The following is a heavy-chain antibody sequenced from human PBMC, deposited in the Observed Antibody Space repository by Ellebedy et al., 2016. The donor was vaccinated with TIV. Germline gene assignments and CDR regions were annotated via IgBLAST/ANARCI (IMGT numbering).Heavy chain of an antibody. V-gene: IGHV4-34*01. D-gene: IGHD2-2*01. J-gene: IGHJ4*02. CDR2: INHSGSV. CDR3: ASEDIVVVPAAVPTPDY. CDR1: GGSFSANY. Sequence: SETLSLXXAVYGGSFSANYWSWIRQSPGKGLEWIGEINHSGSVNYNPSLKSRVTISVDTSKNQFSLKVTSVTAADTAVYYCASEDIVVVPAAVPTPDYWGQGTLVTVSS.